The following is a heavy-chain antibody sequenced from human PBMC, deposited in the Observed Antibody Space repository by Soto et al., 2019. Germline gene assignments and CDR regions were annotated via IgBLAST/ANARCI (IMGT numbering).Heavy chain of an antibody. Sequence: EVQLVESGGGLVQPGGSLRLSCAASGFTFSDHYMDWVRQAPGKGLEWVGRTRNKANSYTTEYAASVKGRCTISRDDSKNSLYLKMNSLKTEDTAVYYCARAYDYDDYYYYDGMDVWGQGTTVTVSS. CDR1: GFTFSDHY. CDR2: TRNKANSYTT. D-gene: IGHD4-17*01. J-gene: IGHJ6*02. V-gene: IGHV3-72*01. CDR3: ARAYDYDDYYYYDGMDV.